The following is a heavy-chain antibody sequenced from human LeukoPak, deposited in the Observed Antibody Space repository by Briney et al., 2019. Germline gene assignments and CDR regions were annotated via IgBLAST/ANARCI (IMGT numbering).Heavy chain of an antibody. CDR1: GFSFSSYG. CDR3: ATAGVTQLLTD. CDR2: IWYDGSNK. J-gene: IGHJ4*02. D-gene: IGHD2-21*02. Sequence: GGSLRLSCAASGFSFSSYGMHWVRQAPGKGLEWVAHIWYDGSNKYHADSVKGRFTISGDNSKNTLYLQMNSLRAEDTAVYYCATAGVTQLLTDWGQGTLVTVSS. V-gene: IGHV3-33*01.